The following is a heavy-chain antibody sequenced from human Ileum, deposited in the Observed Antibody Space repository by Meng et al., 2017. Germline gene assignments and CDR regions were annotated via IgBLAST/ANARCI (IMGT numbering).Heavy chain of an antibody. J-gene: IGHJ4*02. CDR2: INSGGSST. Sequence: GESLKIPCAASGFTFGGVWMFWVRQAPGKGLTWVSRINSGGSSTSYADSVKGRFTISRDNTKNTQYLQMNSLRVEDTAVYYCVRGDSGWYSWGQGTLVTVSS. D-gene: IGHD6-19*01. CDR1: GFTFGGVW. CDR3: VRGDSGWYS. V-gene: IGHV3-74*01.